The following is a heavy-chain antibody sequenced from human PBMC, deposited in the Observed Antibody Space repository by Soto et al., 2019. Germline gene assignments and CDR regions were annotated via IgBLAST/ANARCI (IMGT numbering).Heavy chain of an antibody. CDR1: GFTVSDHD. CDR2: TRNKANSYTT. V-gene: IGHV3-72*01. Sequence: HPGGSLRLACAASGFTVSDHDMDWVRQTTGKGLEWVGRTRNKANSYTTEYAASVKGRFTISRDDSKNSLYLQMNSLKTEDTAVYYCARVRGTTGTVPGFPSYYYMDVWGKGTTVTVSS. J-gene: IGHJ6*03. CDR3: ARVRGTTGTVPGFPSYYYMDV. D-gene: IGHD1-1*01.